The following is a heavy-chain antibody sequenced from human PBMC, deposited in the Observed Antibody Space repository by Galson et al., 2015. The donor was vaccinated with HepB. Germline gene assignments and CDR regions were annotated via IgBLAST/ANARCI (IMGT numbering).Heavy chain of an antibody. Sequence: SVKVSCKASGYTFTGYYMHWVRQAPGQGLEWMGRINSDSGDTNYAQKFQGRVTMTRDTSINTAYMELSRLRSDDTAMYYCARDFMIRGVTDSGVDYWGQGTLVPVSS. CDR1: GYTFTGYY. V-gene: IGHV1-2*06. J-gene: IGHJ4*02. D-gene: IGHD3-10*01. CDR3: ARDFMIRGVTDSGVDY. CDR2: INSDSGDT.